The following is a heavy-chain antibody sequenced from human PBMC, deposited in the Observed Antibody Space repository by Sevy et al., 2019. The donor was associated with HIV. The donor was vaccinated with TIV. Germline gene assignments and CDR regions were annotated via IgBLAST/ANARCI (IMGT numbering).Heavy chain of an antibody. CDR2: VTHTDATK. Sequence: GGSLRLSCAGSGVAPSGFIFRSYEMNWVRQAPGKGLEWVAFVTHTDATKNYADSVKGRFTISRDNARNLLFLQMNNLRAEDTALYYCVRDNGAAAGDYWAQGTLVTVSS. V-gene: IGHV3-48*03. J-gene: IGHJ4*02. CDR3: VRDNGAAAGDY. CDR1: GVAPSGFIFRSYE. D-gene: IGHD6-13*01.